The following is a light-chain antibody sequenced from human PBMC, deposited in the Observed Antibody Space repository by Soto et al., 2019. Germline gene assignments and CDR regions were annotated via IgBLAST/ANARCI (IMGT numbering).Light chain of an antibody. Sequence: EIVMTQSPATLSVSPGERATLSCRASQSVSSNLAWYQQGPGQAPRLLMYGASTRATGIPARFSGSGSGTEFTLTISSLQSEDFAIYYCQQYNNWPPWTFGQGTKVDIK. J-gene: IGKJ1*01. CDR2: GAS. CDR3: QQYNNWPPWT. CDR1: QSVSSN. V-gene: IGKV3-15*01.